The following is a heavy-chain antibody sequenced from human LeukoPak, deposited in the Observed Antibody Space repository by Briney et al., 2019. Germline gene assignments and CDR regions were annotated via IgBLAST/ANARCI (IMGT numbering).Heavy chain of an antibody. CDR2: ISGSGGST. J-gene: IGHJ3*02. V-gene: IGHV3-23*01. D-gene: IGHD3-10*01. Sequence: GGSLRLSCAASGLTFSSYAMSWVRQAPGKGLEWVSAISGSGGSTYYADSVKGRFTISRDNSKNTLYLQMNSLRAEDTAVYYCAKDLLRRITMVRGVITYALDIWGQGTMVTVSS. CDR1: GLTFSSYA. CDR3: AKDLLRRITMVRGVITYALDI.